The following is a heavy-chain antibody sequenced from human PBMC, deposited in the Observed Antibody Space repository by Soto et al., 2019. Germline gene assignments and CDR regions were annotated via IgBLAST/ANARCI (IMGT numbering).Heavy chain of an antibody. D-gene: IGHD2-15*01. Sequence: QVQLQESGPGLVKTSDTLSLTCTVSGGSITPYYWSWIRQPPGEGLEWIGYVSYSGKTGYNPSLNSRGSISTDTSQNEFSLKFTSLTASDAATYYGARQQYTVVTAFDVWVQGTTVAVSS. CDR1: GGSITPYY. CDR2: VSYSGKT. CDR3: ARQQYTVVTAFDV. V-gene: IGHV4-59*07. J-gene: IGHJ3*01.